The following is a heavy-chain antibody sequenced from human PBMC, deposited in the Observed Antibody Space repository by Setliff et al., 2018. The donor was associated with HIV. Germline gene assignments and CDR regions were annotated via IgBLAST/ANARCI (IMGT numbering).Heavy chain of an antibody. J-gene: IGHJ4*02. D-gene: IGHD6-19*01. CDR3: ARGSPEAYQDSGWYN. CDR2: IYYSGST. Sequence: SETLSLTCTVSGGSISSYYWSWIRQPPGKGLEWIGYIYYSGSTSYNPSLKGRVTISVETSKNQFSVRLNFVTAADTAVYYCARGSPEAYQDSGWYNWGQGTLVTVSS. CDR1: GGSISSYY. V-gene: IGHV4-59*01.